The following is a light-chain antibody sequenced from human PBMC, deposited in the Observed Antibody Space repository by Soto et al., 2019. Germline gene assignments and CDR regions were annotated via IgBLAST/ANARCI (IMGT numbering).Light chain of an antibody. CDR2: DAS. V-gene: IGKV1-5*01. J-gene: IGKJ3*01. CDR1: QSISSW. Sequence: DIPMTQSPSTLSASVGDRVTITCRASQSISSWLAWYQQKPGKAPKLLIYDASSLESGVPSRFSGSGSGTEFTLTISSLQPDDFATYYCQQYNSYLFGPGTKVDIK. CDR3: QQYNSYL.